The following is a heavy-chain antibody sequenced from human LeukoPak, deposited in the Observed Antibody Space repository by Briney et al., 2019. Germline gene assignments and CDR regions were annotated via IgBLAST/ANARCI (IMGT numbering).Heavy chain of an antibody. CDR1: GYSFTSYW. CDR2: IYPGDSDT. J-gene: IGHJ3*02. CDR3: PRDFVRVKAAAVGSFDI. Sequence: GESLKISCKGSGYSFTSYWIGWVRQMPGKGLEWMGIIYPGDSDTRYSPSFQGQVTISADKSISTAYLQWSSLKASDTAMYYCPRDFVRVKAAAVGSFDIWGQGTMVPVSS. D-gene: IGHD2-15*01. V-gene: IGHV5-51*01.